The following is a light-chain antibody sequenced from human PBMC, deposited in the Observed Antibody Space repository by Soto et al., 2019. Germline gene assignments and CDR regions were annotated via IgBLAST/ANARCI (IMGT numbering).Light chain of an antibody. Sequence: QSALTQPASVSGSPGQSITISCTGTSSDVGGYKYVSWYEQHPGKAPKLMIYDVSNRPSGVSNRFSGSKSGNTASLTISGLQAEDEADYYCSSYTSSSTLLYVVGTGTKLTVL. CDR3: SSYTSSSTLLYV. CDR1: SSDVGGYKY. J-gene: IGLJ1*01. CDR2: DVS. V-gene: IGLV2-14*01.